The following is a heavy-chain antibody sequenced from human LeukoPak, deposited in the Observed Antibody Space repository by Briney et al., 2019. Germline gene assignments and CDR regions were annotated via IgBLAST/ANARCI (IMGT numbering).Heavy chain of an antibody. V-gene: IGHV3-30*04. CDR1: GFTFSSFA. CDR3: ARGYCSGGSCYLDP. D-gene: IGHD2-15*01. J-gene: IGHJ5*02. Sequence: PGRALRLSCAASGFTFSSFAMHWVRQAPGKGLERVAAISFDGSNKNYADSVKGRFTVSRDNPKNTLYLQMNSLRAEDTAVYYCARGYCSGGSCYLDPWGQGTLVTVSS. CDR2: ISFDGSNK.